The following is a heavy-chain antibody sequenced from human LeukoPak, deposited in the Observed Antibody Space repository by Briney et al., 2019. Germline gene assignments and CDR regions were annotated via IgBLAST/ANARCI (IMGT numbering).Heavy chain of an antibody. CDR3: ARGGGYGVFDI. Sequence: TSQTLSLTCTISGGSISSGSYVWSWIPQTAGKVLEWIGRIHTSGTTNYNPSLKSRVARSRDTSKNQFSLKVSPVTATDTAMYYCARGGGYGVFDIWGQGRMVTVSS. V-gene: IGHV4-61*02. D-gene: IGHD4/OR15-4a*01. CDR2: IHTSGTT. CDR1: GGSISSGSYV. J-gene: IGHJ3*02.